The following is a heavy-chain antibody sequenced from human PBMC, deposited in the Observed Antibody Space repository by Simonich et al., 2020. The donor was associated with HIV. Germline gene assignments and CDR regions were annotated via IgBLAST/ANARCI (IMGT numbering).Heavy chain of an antibody. Sequence: QVQLLQSGAEVKKPGASVKVSCKASGYTFTSYGISWVRQAPGQGLEWMGGISADNGNTNCVQKLPGRVTMTTDTSTCTAYMELRSLRSDDTAVYYCASDDRYGDYVDYWGQGTLVTVSS. V-gene: IGHV1-18*01. D-gene: IGHD3-16*02. CDR2: ISADNGNT. J-gene: IGHJ4*02. CDR1: GYTFTSYG. CDR3: ASDDRYGDYVDY.